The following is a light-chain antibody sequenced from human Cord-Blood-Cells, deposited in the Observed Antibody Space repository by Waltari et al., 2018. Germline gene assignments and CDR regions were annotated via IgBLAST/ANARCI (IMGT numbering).Light chain of an antibody. CDR2: EGS. Sequence: QSALTQPASLSGSPGQSITISCTGTSSAVGSYNLVPWYQQHPGKAPKLMIYEGSKRPSGVSNRFSGSKSGNTASLTISGLQAEDEADYYCCSYAGSSTWVFGGGTKLTVL. CDR1: SSAVGSYNL. J-gene: IGLJ3*02. V-gene: IGLV2-23*01. CDR3: CSYAGSSTWV.